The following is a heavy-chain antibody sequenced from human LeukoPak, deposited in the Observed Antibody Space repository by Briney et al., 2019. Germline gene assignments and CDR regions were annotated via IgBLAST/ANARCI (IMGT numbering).Heavy chain of an antibody. CDR3: ASGTVTRGWFDP. J-gene: IGHJ5*02. CDR2: INHSGST. D-gene: IGHD4-11*01. V-gene: IGHV4-34*01. CDR1: GGSFSGYY. Sequence: SETLSLTCAVYGGSFSGYYWSWIRQPPGKGLEWIGEINHSGSTNYNPSLKSRVTISVDTSKNQFSPKLSSVTAADTAVYYCASGTVTRGWFDPWGQGTLVTVSS.